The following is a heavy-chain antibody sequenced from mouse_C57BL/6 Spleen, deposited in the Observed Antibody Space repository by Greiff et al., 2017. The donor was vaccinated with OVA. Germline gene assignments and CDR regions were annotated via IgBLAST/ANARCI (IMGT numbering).Heavy chain of an antibody. CDR2: IRNKANGYTT. CDR3: ARYIYYAMDY. J-gene: IGHJ4*01. Sequence: EVMLVESGGGLVQPGGSLSLSCAASGFTFTDYSMSWVRQPPGKALEWLGFIRNKANGYTTEYSASVKGRFTISRDNSQSILYLQMNALRAEDSATYYCARYIYYAMDYWGQGTSVTVSS. V-gene: IGHV7-3*01. CDR1: GFTFTDYS.